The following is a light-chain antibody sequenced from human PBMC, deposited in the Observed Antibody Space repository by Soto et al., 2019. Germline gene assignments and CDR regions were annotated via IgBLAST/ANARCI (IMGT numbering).Light chain of an antibody. J-gene: IGKJ1*01. CDR3: QQYGSLSWT. V-gene: IGKV3-20*01. Sequence: DIVLTQSPGTLSLSPGERATLSCRASQSVSSNYLAWYQQKPGQTPRLLIYGASTRATGVPDRFSGSGSGTDFTLTISRLEPEDFAVYHCQQYGSLSWTFGQGTMVDIK. CDR2: GAS. CDR1: QSVSSNY.